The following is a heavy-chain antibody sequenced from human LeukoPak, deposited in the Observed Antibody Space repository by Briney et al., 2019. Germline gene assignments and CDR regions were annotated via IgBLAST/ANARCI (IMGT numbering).Heavy chain of an antibody. CDR2: ISSSRSRETM. V-gene: IGHV3-48*02. CDR3: ARGRPGDNSGSYYIFDY. J-gene: IGHJ4*02. D-gene: IGHD1-26*01. CDR1: GFTFSPYT. Sequence: PGGSLRLSCTASGFTFSPYTMNWVRQAPGRGLEWVSYISSSRSRETMYYADSVKGRFTISRDNAKQSLYLHMNSLRDEDTALYYCARGRPGDNSGSYYIFDYWGQGTLVTVSS.